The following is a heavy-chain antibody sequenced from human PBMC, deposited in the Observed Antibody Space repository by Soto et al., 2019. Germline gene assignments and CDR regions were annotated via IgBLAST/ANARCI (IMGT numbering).Heavy chain of an antibody. V-gene: IGHV4-34*01. CDR2: INHSGST. CDR3: ARARGYSDYMDF. J-gene: IGHJ6*03. D-gene: IGHD2-15*01. Sequence: SKTPSLTCAVYGGSLSVSYWSCIRQPPGKGLEWIGEINHSGSTNYNPSLKSRVTISVDTSKNQFSLKLSSVTAADTAVYYCARARGYSDYMDFSGQGTSV. CDR1: GGSLSVSY.